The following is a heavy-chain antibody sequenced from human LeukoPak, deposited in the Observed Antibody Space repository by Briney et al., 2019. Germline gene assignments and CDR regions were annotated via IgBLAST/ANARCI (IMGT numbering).Heavy chain of an antibody. CDR1: GGTFSSYA. V-gene: IGHV1-69*13. CDR3: ARALYDSSGHTTNYYYYGMDV. J-gene: IGHJ6*02. CDR2: IIPIFGTA. Sequence: GASVKVSCKASGGTFSSYAISWVRQAPGQGLEWMGGIIPIFGTANYAQKFQGRVTITADESTSTAYMEPSSLRSEDTAVYYCARALYDSSGHTTNYYYYGMDVWGQGTTVTVSS. D-gene: IGHD3-22*01.